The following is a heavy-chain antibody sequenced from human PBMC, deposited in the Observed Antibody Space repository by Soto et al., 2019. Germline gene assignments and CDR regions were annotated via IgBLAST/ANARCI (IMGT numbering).Heavy chain of an antibody. CDR1: GYTVTGYY. J-gene: IGHJ6*02. CDR2: INPHGGGT. CDR3: AASSVVVPAADDYYYYDMDF. V-gene: IGHV1-2*02. D-gene: IGHD2-2*01. Sequence: QVQLVQSGAEVQKPWASVKVSCKDPGYTVTGYYMHWVRQAPGQGLEWMGWINPHGGGTNYAQKFQGRVTLTRDTSISTAYMELGRLRSDDTAVYDCAASSVVVPAADDYYYYDMDFWGQGTTVTVSS.